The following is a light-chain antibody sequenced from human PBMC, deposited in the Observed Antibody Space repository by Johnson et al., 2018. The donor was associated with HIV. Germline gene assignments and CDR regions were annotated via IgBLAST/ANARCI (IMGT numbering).Light chain of an antibody. V-gene: IGLV1-51*02. CDR2: ENN. CDR3: GPCASSLSAYV. Sequence: QSVLTQPPSVSAAPGQKVTISCSGSSSNIGNNFVSWYQQLPGTAPKLLIYENNKRPSGIPDRFSGSKSGTSATLGITGLQTGDEADYSCGPCASSLSAYVFGTGTKVTVL. J-gene: IGLJ1*01. CDR1: SSNIGNNF.